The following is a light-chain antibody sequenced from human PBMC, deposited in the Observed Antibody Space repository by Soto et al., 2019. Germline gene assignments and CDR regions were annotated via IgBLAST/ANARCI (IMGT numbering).Light chain of an antibody. Sequence: EIVMTQSPATLYVSPGERATLSCRASQSVSSNLAWYQQKPGQAPRLLIYGASTRATGIPARFSGSGSGTEFTLTISSLQPEDSAVYYCQQYNNWPYTFGQGTKLEIK. CDR3: QQYNNWPYT. CDR2: GAS. CDR1: QSVSSN. V-gene: IGKV3-15*01. J-gene: IGKJ2*01.